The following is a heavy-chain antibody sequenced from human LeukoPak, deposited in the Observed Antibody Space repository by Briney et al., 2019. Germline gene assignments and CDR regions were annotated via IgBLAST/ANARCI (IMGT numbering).Heavy chain of an antibody. CDR3: VPRTRYSSGWYLAYYFDY. J-gene: IGHJ4*02. Sequence: ASVKVSCKASGYTFTGYYMHWVRQAPGQGLEWMGWINPNSGGTNYAQKFQGRVTMTRDTSISTAYMELSSLRYEDTAVYYCVPRTRYSSGWYLAYYFDYWGQGTLVTVSS. D-gene: IGHD6-19*01. CDR2: INPNSGGT. V-gene: IGHV1-2*02. CDR1: GYTFTGYY.